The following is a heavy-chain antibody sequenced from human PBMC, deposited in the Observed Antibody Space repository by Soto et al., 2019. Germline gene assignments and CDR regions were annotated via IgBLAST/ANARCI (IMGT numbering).Heavy chain of an antibody. D-gene: IGHD6-19*01. CDR3: ARETYSSGWTPTFDY. CDR1: GFTFSSYA. J-gene: IGHJ4*02. CDR2: ISYDGSNK. Sequence: QVQLVESGGGVVQPGRSLRLSCAASGFTFSSYAMHWVRQAPGKGLEWVAVISYDGSNKYYADSVKGRFTISRDNSKNRLYLQMNSLGAEDTAVYYCARETYSSGWTPTFDYWGQGTLVTVSS. V-gene: IGHV3-30-3*01.